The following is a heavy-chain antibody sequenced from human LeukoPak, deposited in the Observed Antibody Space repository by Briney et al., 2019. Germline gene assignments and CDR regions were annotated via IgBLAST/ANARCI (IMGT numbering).Heavy chain of an antibody. CDR2: ISAYNGNT. CDR1: GYTFTSYG. CDR3: ARLWRGFSQWFGDPANWFDP. Sequence: GASVKVSCKASGYTFTSYGISWVRQAPGQGLEWMGWISAYNGNTNYAQKLQGRVTMTTDTSTSTAYMELRSLRSDDTAVYYCARLWRGFSQWFGDPANWFDPWGQGTLVTVSS. D-gene: IGHD3-10*01. V-gene: IGHV1-18*01. J-gene: IGHJ5*02.